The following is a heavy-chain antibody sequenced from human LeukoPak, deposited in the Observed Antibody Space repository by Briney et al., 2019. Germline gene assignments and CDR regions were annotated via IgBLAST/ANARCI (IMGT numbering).Heavy chain of an antibody. Sequence: GGSLRLSCAASGFTFSSYSMNWVRQAPGKGLEWVSYISSLSRTIYYADSVKGRFIISRDNAQNSLFLQMNSLRAEDTAVYYCARLLERRVADYWGQGTLVTVSS. V-gene: IGHV3-48*01. CDR2: ISSLSRTI. CDR1: GFTFSSYS. CDR3: ARLLERRVADY. D-gene: IGHD1-1*01. J-gene: IGHJ4*02.